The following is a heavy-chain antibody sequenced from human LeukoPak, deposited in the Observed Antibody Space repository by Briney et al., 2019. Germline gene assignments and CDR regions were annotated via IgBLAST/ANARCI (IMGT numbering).Heavy chain of an antibody. CDR2: INWNGGST. Sequence: PGGSLRFSCAASGFTFDDYTMSWVRQAPGKGLEWVSGINWNGGSTGYVDSVKGRFTISRDNAKNSLYLQMNSLRVEDTAVYFCARDPRTVRIWGQGTLVTVSS. CDR1: GFTFDDYT. D-gene: IGHD1-1*01. CDR3: ARDPRTVRI. V-gene: IGHV3-20*04. J-gene: IGHJ4*02.